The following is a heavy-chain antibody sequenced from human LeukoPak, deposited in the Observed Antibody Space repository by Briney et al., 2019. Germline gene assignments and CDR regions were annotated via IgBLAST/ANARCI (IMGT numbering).Heavy chain of an antibody. CDR1: GFTFSSYG. CDR2: ISGSGGST. J-gene: IGHJ4*02. Sequence: GGPLRLSCAASGFTFSSYGMHWVRQAPGKGLEWVSAISGSGGSTYYADSVKGRFTISRDNSKNTLYLQMNSLRAEDTAFYYCASPSSTVTSATGFDYWGQGTLVTVSS. D-gene: IGHD4-17*01. CDR3: ASPSSTVTSATGFDY. V-gene: IGHV3-23*01.